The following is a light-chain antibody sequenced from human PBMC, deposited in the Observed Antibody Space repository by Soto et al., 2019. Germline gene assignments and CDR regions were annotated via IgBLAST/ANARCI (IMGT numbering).Light chain of an antibody. V-gene: IGLV1-51*01. CDR2: DDN. CDR1: SSNIGGNS. CDR3: AAWDDSLNGYV. Sequence: QSVLMQPPSVSAAPGQKVTISCSGSSSNIGGNSVSWYQQLPGTAPKLLIYDDNKRPSGIPDRFSGSKSGTSATLGISGLQSEDEADYYCAAWDDSLNGYVFGTGTKVTVL. J-gene: IGLJ1*01.